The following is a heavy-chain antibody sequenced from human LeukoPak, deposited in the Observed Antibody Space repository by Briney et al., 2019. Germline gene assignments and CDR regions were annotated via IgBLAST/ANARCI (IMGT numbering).Heavy chain of an antibody. CDR3: ARDGVAGGFDY. CDR2: IHYSGST. V-gene: IGHV4-59*01. D-gene: IGHD6-19*01. J-gene: IGHJ4*02. Sequence: PSETLSLTCTVSGGSIGSYYWNWIRQALEKGLEWIGYIHYSGSTNHNSSLKSRVTLSVDTSRDQYSLKLSSVTAADTAVYYCARDGVAGGFDYWGQGTLVTVSS. CDR1: GGSIGSYY.